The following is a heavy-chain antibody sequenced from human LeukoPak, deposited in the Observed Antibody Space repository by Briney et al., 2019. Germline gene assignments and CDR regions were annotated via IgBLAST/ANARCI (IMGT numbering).Heavy chain of an antibody. V-gene: IGHV4-59*08. J-gene: IGHJ6*02. CDR2: IYYSGST. CDR3: ARLSRRVYGMDV. CDR1: GGSISSYY. Sequence: SETLSLTCTVSGGSISSYYWSWIRQPPGKGLEWIGYIYYSGSTNYNPSLKSRVTISVDTSKNQFSLKLSSVTAADTAVYYCARLSRRVYGMDVWGRGTTVTVSS.